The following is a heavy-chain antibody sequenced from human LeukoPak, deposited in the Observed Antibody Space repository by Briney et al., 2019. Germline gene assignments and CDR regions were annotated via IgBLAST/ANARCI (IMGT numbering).Heavy chain of an antibody. D-gene: IGHD1-26*01. Sequence: GGSLRLSCAASGFTFRSYSMNWVRQAPGKGLEWVSFISISSSTIYYADSVKGRFTISRDNAKNSLYLQMNSLRAEDTAVYYCARDRGGSYSAIDYWGQGTLVTVSS. CDR2: ISISSSTI. CDR3: ARDRGGSYSAIDY. V-gene: IGHV3-48*04. J-gene: IGHJ4*02. CDR1: GFTFRSYS.